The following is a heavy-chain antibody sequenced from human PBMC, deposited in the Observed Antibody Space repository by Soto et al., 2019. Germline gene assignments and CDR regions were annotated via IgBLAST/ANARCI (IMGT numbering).Heavy chain of an antibody. Sequence: QVQLVQSGTEVKRPGDSVKVSCKASGYTFTGYYVHWVRQAPGQGLERMGWINPNSGDTYLAQRFQGPVTMNRDTCIGTAYMELRGLTSDDTAEYYCAKGGAIVAAGTRVYLYNAMDVWGQGTTVTVSS. CDR3: AKGGAIVAAGTRVYLYNAMDV. CDR2: INPNSGDT. D-gene: IGHD1-26*01. J-gene: IGHJ6*02. CDR1: GYTFTGYY. V-gene: IGHV1-2*02.